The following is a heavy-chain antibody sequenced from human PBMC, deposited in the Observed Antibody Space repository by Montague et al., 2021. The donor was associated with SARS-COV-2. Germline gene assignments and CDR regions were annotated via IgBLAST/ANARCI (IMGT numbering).Heavy chain of an antibody. D-gene: IGHD3-22*01. J-gene: IGHJ5*02. CDR1: GGSISSNNCY. CDR3: ASHWITMIVVVIKGCWFDP. V-gene: IGHV4-39*01. CDR2: YNYSGSN. Sequence: SETLSLTCTVSGGSISSNNCYWSWKRQRTGQEREGIRNYNYSGSNYYTPYSKSRITIYTDTTKNPLSLRLGSVTAADTSVYYCASHWITMIVVVIKGCWFDPWGQGTLVTVSS.